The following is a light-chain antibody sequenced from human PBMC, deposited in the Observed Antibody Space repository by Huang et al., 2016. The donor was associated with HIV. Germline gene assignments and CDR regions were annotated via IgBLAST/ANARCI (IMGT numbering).Light chain of an antibody. V-gene: IGKV1-39*01. CDR2: SAS. J-gene: IGKJ5*01. CDR3: QQSYSALSS. Sequence: IQMTQSPTSLSASVGDRVSTVCRASQSISTYLNWYQQKPGKAPNLLISSASTLHSGVPSRFSGRGSGTEFTLTIRGLQLDDFATYYCQQSYSALSSFGPGTRL. CDR1: QSISTY.